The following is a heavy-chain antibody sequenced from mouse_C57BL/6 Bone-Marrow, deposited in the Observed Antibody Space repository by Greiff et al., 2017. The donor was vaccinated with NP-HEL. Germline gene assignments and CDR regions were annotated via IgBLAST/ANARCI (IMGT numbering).Heavy chain of an antibody. V-gene: IGHV2-4*01. D-gene: IGHD2-13*01. CDR3: AKNWADGDYYFDY. CDR1: GFSLTSYG. Sequence: VMLVESGPGLVQPSQSLSITCTVSGFSLTSYGVHWVRQPPGKGLEWLGVIWSGGSTDYNAAFISRLSISKDNSKSQVFFKMNSLQADDTAIYYCAKNWADGDYYFDYWGQGTTLTVSS. CDR2: IWSGGST. J-gene: IGHJ2*01.